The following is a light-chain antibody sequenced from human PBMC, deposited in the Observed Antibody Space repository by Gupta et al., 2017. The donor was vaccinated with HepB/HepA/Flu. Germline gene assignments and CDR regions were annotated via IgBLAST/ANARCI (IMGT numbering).Light chain of an antibody. CDR1: QSISSW. Sequence: QMTQSPCTLSASVGDRVTITCRASQSISSWLAWYQQKPGKAPKLLIYKASSLESGVPSRFSGSGSGTEFTLTISSLQPDDFATYYCQQYNSYSITFGQGTRLDIK. CDR2: KAS. CDR3: QQYNSYSIT. V-gene: IGKV1-5*03. J-gene: IGKJ5*01.